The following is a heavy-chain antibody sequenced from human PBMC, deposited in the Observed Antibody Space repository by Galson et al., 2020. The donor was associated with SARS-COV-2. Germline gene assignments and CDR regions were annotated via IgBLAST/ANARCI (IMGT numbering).Heavy chain of an antibody. CDR1: GYSFTSYW. D-gene: IGHD3-3*01. V-gene: IGHV5-51*01. CDR3: ASHSKGGITIFGVAPDAFDI. Sequence: GESLQISCQGSGYSFTSYWIGWVRQLPGKGLEWLGLIYPGDSDTRYSPSFQGQVTISADKSISTAYLQWSSLKASDTAMYYCASHSKGGITIFGVAPDAFDIWGQGTMVTVSS. J-gene: IGHJ3*02. CDR2: IYPGDSDT.